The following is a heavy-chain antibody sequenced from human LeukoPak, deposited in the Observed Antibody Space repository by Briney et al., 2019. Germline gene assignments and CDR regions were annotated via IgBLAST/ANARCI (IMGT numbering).Heavy chain of an antibody. Sequence: SDTLSLTCAVNGGSFSRYYWSWIRQPPGKGLEWIGEINHSGSTNYNPSLKSRVTISVDTSKNQFSLKLNSVAAADTAIYYCARGNMWDYRRYYYYMDVWGKGTTVTVSS. CDR1: GGSFSRYY. V-gene: IGHV4-34*01. D-gene: IGHD4-11*01. CDR2: INHSGST. J-gene: IGHJ6*03. CDR3: ARGNMWDYRRYYYYMDV.